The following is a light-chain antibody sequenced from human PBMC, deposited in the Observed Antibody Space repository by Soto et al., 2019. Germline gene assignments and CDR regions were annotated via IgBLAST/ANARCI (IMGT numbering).Light chain of an antibody. CDR3: QQSYSTLGT. Sequence: DIHMTHSPFTLSSSLVYRVTITCRASQSISSWLAWYQQKPGKAPKLLIYDASSLESGVPSRFSGSGSGTDFTLTISSLQPGDFATYYCQQSYSTLGTFGQGTKVEIK. CDR2: DAS. V-gene: IGKV1-5*01. CDR1: QSISSW. J-gene: IGKJ1*01.